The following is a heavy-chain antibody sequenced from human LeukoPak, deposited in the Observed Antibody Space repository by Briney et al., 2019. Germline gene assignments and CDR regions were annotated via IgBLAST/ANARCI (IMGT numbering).Heavy chain of an antibody. CDR2: VYYRGST. J-gene: IGHJ2*01. CDR1: GDSISSYS. V-gene: IGHV4-59*01. Sequence: SSKTLSLTCTVSGDSISSYSWSWIRQPPGKGLEWIGYVYYRGSTNYNPSLKSRVTISADTSKNQFSLKVRSVTAADTAVYYCARDPPQPGITAAGYFDLWGRGTLVTVSS. D-gene: IGHD6-13*01. CDR3: ARDPPQPGITAAGYFDL.